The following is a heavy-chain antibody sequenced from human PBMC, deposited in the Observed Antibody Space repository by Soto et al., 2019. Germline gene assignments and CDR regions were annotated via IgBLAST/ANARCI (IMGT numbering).Heavy chain of an antibody. J-gene: IGHJ4*02. D-gene: IGHD1-1*01. CDR1: GGSIIGTNYY. Sequence: SETLSLTCTVSGGSIIGTNYYWAWIRQPPGRGLEWIGSIYHSGSTHYSPSLKSRVTISVDTSKSQFSLNLRSVTAPDTALYYCARWNDGTHDYWGQGTLVTVSS. V-gene: IGHV4-39*01. CDR3: ARWNDGTHDY. CDR2: IYHSGST.